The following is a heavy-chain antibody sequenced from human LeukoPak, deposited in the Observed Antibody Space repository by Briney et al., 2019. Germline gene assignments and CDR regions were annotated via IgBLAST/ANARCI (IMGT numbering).Heavy chain of an antibody. CDR1: GGSFSGYY. J-gene: IGHJ4*02. D-gene: IGHD5-12*01. CDR2: INRSGST. Sequence: PSETLSLTCAVYGGSFSGYYWSWIRQPPGKGLEWIGEINRSGSTNYNPSLKSRVTISVDTSKNQFSLKPSSVTAADTAVYYCARGGGYRDYWGQGTLVTVSS. V-gene: IGHV4-34*01. CDR3: ARGGGYRDY.